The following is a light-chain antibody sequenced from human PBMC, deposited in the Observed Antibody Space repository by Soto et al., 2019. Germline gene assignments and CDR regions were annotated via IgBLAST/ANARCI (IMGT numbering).Light chain of an antibody. V-gene: IGKV3-20*01. CDR2: GAS. Sequence: NALTQSPGTLSLSPGERATLSWRASQSVGGNYLAWFQQKSGQAPRLLIYGASSRATGIPDRFSASGSGTDFTLTISRLESQDSAVYYCQHYGSSPGLTFGGGTKVDIK. CDR3: QHYGSSPGLT. CDR1: QSVGGNY. J-gene: IGKJ4*01.